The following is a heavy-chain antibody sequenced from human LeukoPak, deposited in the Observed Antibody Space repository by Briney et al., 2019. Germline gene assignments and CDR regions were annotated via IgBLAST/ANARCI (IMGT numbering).Heavy chain of an antibody. J-gene: IGHJ3*01. D-gene: IGHD3-10*01. Sequence: GESLKISCKGLGYSFTSYWIGWARQLHGKGLEWMGISNPGNSDTRYSPSFQGQVTISADKSLSTASLQWSSLKASDTAMYYCARRPGLTHGFDLWGQGTMVTVSS. V-gene: IGHV5-51*01. CDR3: ARRPGLTHGFDL. CDR2: SNPGNSDT. CDR1: GYSFTSYW.